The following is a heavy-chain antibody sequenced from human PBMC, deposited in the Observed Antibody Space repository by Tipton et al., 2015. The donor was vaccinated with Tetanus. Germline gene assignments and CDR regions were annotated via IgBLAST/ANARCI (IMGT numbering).Heavy chain of an antibody. CDR2: LYPGDSDT. D-gene: IGHD6-13*01. CDR3: ARRIGCSRTFDS. J-gene: IGHJ4*02. V-gene: IGHV5-51*01. CDR1: GYTFTSYW. Sequence: QLVQSGAEVRTPGESLKISCKASGYTFTSYWIGWVRQMHGKGMEWMGMLYPGDSDTRYSSSFSGQVTISADKSTDTAYLQWSGLKASDTAVYYCARRIGCSRTFDSWGQGALVTVSS.